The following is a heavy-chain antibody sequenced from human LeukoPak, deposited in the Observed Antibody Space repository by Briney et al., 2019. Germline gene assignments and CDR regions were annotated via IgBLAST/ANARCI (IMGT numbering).Heavy chain of an antibody. D-gene: IGHD3-16*02. Sequence: GGSLRLSCAASGFTFSSYAMSWVRQAPGKGLEWVSAISGSGGSTYYADSEKGRFTISRDNSKNTLYLQMNSLRAEDTAVYYCAKDSMITFGGVIVRRYFQHWGQGTLVTVSS. CDR2: ISGSGGST. J-gene: IGHJ1*01. V-gene: IGHV3-23*01. CDR1: GFTFSSYA. CDR3: AKDSMITFGGVIVRRYFQH.